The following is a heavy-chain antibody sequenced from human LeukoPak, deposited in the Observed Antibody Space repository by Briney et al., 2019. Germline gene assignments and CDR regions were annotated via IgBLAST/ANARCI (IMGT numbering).Heavy chain of an antibody. J-gene: IGHJ5*02. CDR1: GGSFSGYY. D-gene: IGHD3-3*01. CDR3: ARVKGLPTRIWSGYYRDPNWFDP. Sequence: PSETLSLTCAVYGGSFSGYYWSWIRQPPGKGLEWIGEINHSGSTNYNPSLKSRVTISVDTSKNQFSLKLSSVTAADTAVYYCARVKGLPTRIWSGYYRDPNWFDPWGQGTLVTVSS. V-gene: IGHV4-34*01. CDR2: INHSGST.